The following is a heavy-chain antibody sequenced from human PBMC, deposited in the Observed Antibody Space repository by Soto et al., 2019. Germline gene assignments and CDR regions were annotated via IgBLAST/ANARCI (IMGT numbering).Heavy chain of an antibody. CDR1: GGSISSYY. D-gene: IGHD3-22*01. CDR2: ISDSGAT. CDR3: ARVALNYSDNSAMFDP. V-gene: IGHV4-59*01. Sequence: LSLTCAVSGGSISSYYWTWIRPPPGRGLEWIGYISDSGATQYNPSLKSRVTISLHTSKNQFSLKLSSMTAADTAVYYCARVALNYSDNSAMFDPWGQGTLVTLSS. J-gene: IGHJ5*02.